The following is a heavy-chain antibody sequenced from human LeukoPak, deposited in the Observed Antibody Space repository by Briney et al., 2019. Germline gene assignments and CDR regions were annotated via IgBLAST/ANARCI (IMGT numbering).Heavy chain of an antibody. D-gene: IGHD2-2*02. Sequence: SETLSLTCTVSGYSISSTYYWGWIRQPPGKGLEWIGSIYHSGSTYYNPSLKSRVTISLDTSKNQFSLKLSSVTAADTAVYYCSSVPATDILLYYFDYWGQGTLVTVSS. CDR2: IYHSGST. CDR3: SSVPATDILLYYFDY. V-gene: IGHV4-38-2*02. J-gene: IGHJ4*02. CDR1: GYSISSTYY.